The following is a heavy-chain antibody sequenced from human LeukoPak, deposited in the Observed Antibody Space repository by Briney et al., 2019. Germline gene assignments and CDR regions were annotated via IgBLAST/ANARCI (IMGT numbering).Heavy chain of an antibody. J-gene: IGHJ4*02. CDR1: GFDFESYT. D-gene: IGHD5-12*01. CDR3: AKGLFSAFDKYLDS. CDR2: ISATSSDI. V-gene: IGHV3-21*04. Sequence: GGSLRLSCAVSGFDFESYTMTWVRQAPGKGLEWVSLISATSSDINYAESVRGRFTITRDNAKNSLFLQMDSLRVEDTAIYYCAKGLFSAFDKYLDSWGQGTLVSFSS.